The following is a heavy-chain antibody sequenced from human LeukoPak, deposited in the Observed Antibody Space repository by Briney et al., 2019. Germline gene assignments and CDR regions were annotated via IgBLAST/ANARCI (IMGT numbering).Heavy chain of an antibody. CDR2: INTNTGNP. D-gene: IGHD6-13*01. CDR1: GYTLTNYA. V-gene: IGHV7-4-1*02. Sequence: ASVKVSCKASGYTLTNYAMNWVRQAPGQGLEWVGRINTNTGNPTYAQGFTGRFVFSSDTSVSTAYLQISSLKAEDTAVYYCAREFYSSSRYWFDPWGQGTLVTVSS. CDR3: AREFYSSSRYWFDP. J-gene: IGHJ5*02.